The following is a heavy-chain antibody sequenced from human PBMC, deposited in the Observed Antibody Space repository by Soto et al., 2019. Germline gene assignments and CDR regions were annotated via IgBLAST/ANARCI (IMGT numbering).Heavy chain of an antibody. J-gene: IGHJ4*02. CDR1: GYSFAGYW. D-gene: IGHD3-22*01. V-gene: IGHV5-10-1*01. CDR2: IDPSDSQT. Sequence: PGDSLKLSCNGSGYSFAGYWITWVRQKPGKGLEWMGRIDPSDSQTYYSPSFRGHVTISATKSITTVFLQWSSLRASDTAMYYCARQIYDSDTGPNFQYYFDSWGQGTPVTVSS. CDR3: ARQIYDSDTGPNFQYYFDS.